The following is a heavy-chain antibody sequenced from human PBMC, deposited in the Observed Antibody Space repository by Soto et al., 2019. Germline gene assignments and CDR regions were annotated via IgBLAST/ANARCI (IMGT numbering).Heavy chain of an antibody. CDR1: DGSVISEDYY. CDR2: IYHNGES. D-gene: IGHD2-2*01. V-gene: IGHV4-30-4*01. CDR3: ARVESRSSHVSH. J-gene: IGHJ4*02. Sequence: SETLSLTCSVSDGSVISEDYYWSWIRQPPGKGLEWIGYIYHNGESYYKSSLNSRITISLDTSHSQVSLKLTSVTAADTAVYFCARVESRSSHVSHWGQGILVTVSS.